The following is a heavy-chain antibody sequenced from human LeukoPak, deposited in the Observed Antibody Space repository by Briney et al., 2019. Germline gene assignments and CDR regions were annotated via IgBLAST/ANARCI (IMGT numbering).Heavy chain of an antibody. Sequence: SVKASCKASGGTFSSYAISWVRQAPGQGLEWMGGIIPIFGTANYTQKFQGRVTITADESTSTAYMELSSLRSEDTAVYYCARDGYGSGSRIDYWGQGTLVTVSS. J-gene: IGHJ4*02. CDR1: GGTFSSYA. D-gene: IGHD3-10*01. CDR3: ARDGYGSGSRIDY. V-gene: IGHV1-69*13. CDR2: IIPIFGTA.